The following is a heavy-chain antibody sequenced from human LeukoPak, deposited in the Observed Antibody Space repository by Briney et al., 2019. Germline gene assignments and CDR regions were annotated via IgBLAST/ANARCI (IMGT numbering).Heavy chain of an antibody. CDR3: AREFDLDV. V-gene: IGHV3-7*05. CDR2: IKQDGSEK. Sequence: PGGSLRLSCAASAFTFSNAWMSWVRQAPGKGLEWVANIKQDGSEKYYVDSVKGRFTISRDNAKTSLYLEMNSLRAEDTAVYYCAREFDLDVWGQGTTVTVSS. J-gene: IGHJ6*02. CDR1: AFTFSNAW.